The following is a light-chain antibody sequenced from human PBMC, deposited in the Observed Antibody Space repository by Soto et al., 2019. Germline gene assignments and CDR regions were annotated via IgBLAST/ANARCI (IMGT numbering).Light chain of an antibody. CDR1: SSDVGAYNY. V-gene: IGLV2-11*01. CDR2: DVS. CDR3: CSYAGTYIYV. J-gene: IGLJ1*01. Sequence: QSALTQPRSVSGSPGQSVTISCTGTSSDVGAYNYVSWYQQHPGKAPKVMIYDVSKRPSGVPDRFSGSKSGNTASLTISGLQAEDEADYYCCSYAGTYIYVFGTGTKLTVL.